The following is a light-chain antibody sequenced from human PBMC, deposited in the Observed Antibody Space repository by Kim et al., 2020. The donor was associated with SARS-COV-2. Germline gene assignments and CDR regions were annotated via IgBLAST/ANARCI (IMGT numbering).Light chain of an antibody. V-gene: IGKV1-12*01. CDR1: QGINNY. CDR3: QQAHSFPIT. CDR2: GVS. Sequence: DIQMTQSPSSVSASVGDRVTITCRASQGINNYLAWYQQKPGKAPNLLISGVSNLQSGVPSRFSGSGSGTYFTLTISDLQPEDFATYYCQQAHSFPITFGQGTRLE. J-gene: IGKJ5*01.